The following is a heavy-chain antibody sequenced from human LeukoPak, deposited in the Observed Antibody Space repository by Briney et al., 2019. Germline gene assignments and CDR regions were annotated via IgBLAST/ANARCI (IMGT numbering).Heavy chain of an antibody. CDR2: ISSSSSYI. D-gene: IGHD4-17*01. V-gene: IGHV3-21*04. CDR3: ARGDYAFYYYGMDV. CDR1: GFTFSSYR. Sequence: PGGSLRLSCAVSGFTFSSYRMNWVRQAPGKGLEWVSSISSSSSYIYYEDSVKGRFTISRDNSKNTLYLQMNSLRAEDTAVYYCARGDYAFYYYGMDVWGQGTTVTVSS. J-gene: IGHJ6*02.